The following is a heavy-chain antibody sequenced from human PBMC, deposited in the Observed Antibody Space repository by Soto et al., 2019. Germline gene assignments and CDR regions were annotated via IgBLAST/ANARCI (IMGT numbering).Heavy chain of an antibody. J-gene: IGHJ2*01. CDR3: ARGRSSYGDYINLYFDL. V-gene: IGHV1-8*01. Sequence: QVQLVQSGAEVKKPGASVKVSCKASGYTFTNYDINWVRQATGQGLEWVGWMNPNSGHTGFVQKFQGRVPMTRDSSICTAYMELSSLSSEDTAVYYCARGRSSYGDYINLYFDLWGRGTLVTVSS. CDR2: MNPNSGHT. D-gene: IGHD4-17*01. CDR1: GYTFTNYD.